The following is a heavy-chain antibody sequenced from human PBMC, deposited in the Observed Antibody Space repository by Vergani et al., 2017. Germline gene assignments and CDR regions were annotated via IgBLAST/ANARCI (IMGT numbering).Heavy chain of an antibody. CDR1: GYTFTDHY. CDR3: ATPQTVTTGGMEV. J-gene: IGHJ6*02. D-gene: IGHD4-17*01. V-gene: IGHV1-69-2*01. Sequence: EVQLVQSGAEVKKPGATMKISCKVSGYTFTDHYMHWVKQAPGKGLEWMGLVDTEDGETRYAEKFKARATIAADQYTDTAHLEFSSLTSEDTAVYYCATPQTVTTGGMEVWGQGATVIVSS. CDR2: VDTEDGET.